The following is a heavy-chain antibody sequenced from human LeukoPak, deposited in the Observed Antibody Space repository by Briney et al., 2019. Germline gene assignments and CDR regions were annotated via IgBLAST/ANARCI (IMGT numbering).Heavy chain of an antibody. CDR3: AKDPHYYHSSGYCYFDY. CDR1: GFTFSDYN. V-gene: IGHV3-48*01. D-gene: IGHD3-22*01. Sequence: GGSLRLSCAASGFTFSDYNMNWVRQVPGKGLESVSYMSRSGDIIYYADSVKGRFTISRDNAKNSLYLQMNSLRAEDTAVYYCAKDPHYYHSSGYCYFDYWGQGTLVTVSS. J-gene: IGHJ4*02. CDR2: MSRSGDII.